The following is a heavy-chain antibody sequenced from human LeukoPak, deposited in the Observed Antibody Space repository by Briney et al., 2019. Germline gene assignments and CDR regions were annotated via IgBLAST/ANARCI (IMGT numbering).Heavy chain of an antibody. CDR2: ISSSGSTK. D-gene: IGHD5-12*01. J-gene: IGHJ4*02. CDR3: ARDVTGYHY. Sequence: PGGSLRLSCAGSGFTFSTYNMNWVRQAPGKGLECVSYISSSGSTKYYADSVKGRFTISRDNAHNSLYLQMNSLRDEDTAVYYCARDVTGYHYWGPGTLVTVSS. CDR1: GFTFSTYN. V-gene: IGHV3-48*02.